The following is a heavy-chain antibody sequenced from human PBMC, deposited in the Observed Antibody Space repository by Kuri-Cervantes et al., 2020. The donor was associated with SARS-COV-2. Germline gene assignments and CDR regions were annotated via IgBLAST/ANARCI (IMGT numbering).Heavy chain of an antibody. CDR1: GYTFTGYY. V-gene: IGHV1-2*02. CDR2: INPNSGGT. J-gene: IGHJ5*02. CDR3: VRGGTGIFTWFDH. Sequence: SVKVSCKASGYTFTGYYMHWVRQAPGQGLEWMGWINPNSGGTNYAQKFQGRVTMTRDTSISTAYMELSRLRSDDTAVYYFVRGGTGIFTWFDHWGQGTLVTVSS.